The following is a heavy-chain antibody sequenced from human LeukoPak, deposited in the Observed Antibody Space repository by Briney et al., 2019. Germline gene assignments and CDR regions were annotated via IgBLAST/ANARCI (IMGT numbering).Heavy chain of an antibody. CDR3: ARDLGKQWDY. J-gene: IGHJ4*02. CDR2: IYSGGST. Sequence: GGSLRLSCAASGFTVSSNYMSWVRQAPGKGLEWVSVIYSGGSTYYADSVEGRFTISRDNAKNSLYLQMNSLRAEDTAVYYCARDLGKQWDYWGQGTLVTVSS. D-gene: IGHD6-19*01. CDR1: GFTVSSNY. V-gene: IGHV3-53*01.